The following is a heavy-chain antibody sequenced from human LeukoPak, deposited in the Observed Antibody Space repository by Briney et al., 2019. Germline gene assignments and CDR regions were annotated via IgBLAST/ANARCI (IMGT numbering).Heavy chain of an antibody. V-gene: IGHV3-74*01. CDR1: RFTFSGSW. CDR3: PRGGMGSNGYINYYYYKMDV. J-gene: IGHJ6*03. D-gene: IGHD5-18*01. CDR2: IDTDVSIT. Sequence: GRSLRLSSAPSRFTFSGSWMHWVRQVPGKGLGWGARIDTDVSITVYAHSVNGRFTLSRDNAKNPLYLQMNRLRAHDTAVYYCPRGGMGSNGYINYYYYKMDVWAKGTAVTVSS.